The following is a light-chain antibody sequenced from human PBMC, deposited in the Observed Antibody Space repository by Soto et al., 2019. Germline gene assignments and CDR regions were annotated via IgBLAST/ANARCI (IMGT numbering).Light chain of an antibody. CDR1: SSDVGGYNY. CDR2: DVS. Sequence: QSALTQAASVSGSPGQSITISCTGTSSDVGGYNYVSWYQQHPGQAPKLMIYDVSNRPSGVSNRFSGSKPGNTASLTISGLQAEDEADYYCSSYTSSSTPYVFGTGTKLTVL. CDR3: SSYTSSSTPYV. V-gene: IGLV2-14*01. J-gene: IGLJ1*01.